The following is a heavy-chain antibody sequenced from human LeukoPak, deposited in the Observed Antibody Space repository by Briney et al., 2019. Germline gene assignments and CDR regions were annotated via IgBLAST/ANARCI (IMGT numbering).Heavy chain of an antibody. CDR3: ARDRRYSSNWYDYDI. D-gene: IGHD6-13*01. V-gene: IGHV3-33*01. CDR1: GFSFSSYG. Sequence: GRSLRLSCATSGFSFSSYGMHWVRQAPGKGLEWVALIWDDGSNKYYADSVKGRFTISRDNSKNTLYLQMDSLRPEDTAIYYCARDRRYSSNWYDYDIWGQGTMVTVSS. CDR2: IWDDGSNK. J-gene: IGHJ3*02.